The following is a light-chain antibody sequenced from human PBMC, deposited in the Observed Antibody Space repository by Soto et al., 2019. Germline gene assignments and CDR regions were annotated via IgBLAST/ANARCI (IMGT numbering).Light chain of an antibody. Sequence: DIQMTPSPSSLSASVGDKVTINCRASQSISSSLNWYQQKSGKAPNLLIYGVSRLQSGAPSRFSGSGSGTDFTLTISSLQPEDFASYYCQQSYNTPRTFGQGTKGDIK. CDR3: QQSYNTPRT. CDR2: GVS. CDR1: QSISSS. J-gene: IGKJ1*01. V-gene: IGKV1-39*01.